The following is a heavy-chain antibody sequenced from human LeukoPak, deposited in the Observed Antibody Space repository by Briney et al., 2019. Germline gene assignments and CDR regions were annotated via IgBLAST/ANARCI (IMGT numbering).Heavy chain of an antibody. CDR3: ASWSYQRRTHDY. D-gene: IGHD1-26*01. J-gene: IGHJ4*02. CDR2: IYYSGST. CDR1: GGSISSYY. Sequence: PPETLSLTCTVSGGSISSYYWSWIRQPPGKGLEWIGYIYYSGSTNYNPSLKSRVTISVDTSKNQFSLKLSSVTAADTAVYYCASWSYQRRTHDYWGQGTLVTVSS. V-gene: IGHV4-59*01.